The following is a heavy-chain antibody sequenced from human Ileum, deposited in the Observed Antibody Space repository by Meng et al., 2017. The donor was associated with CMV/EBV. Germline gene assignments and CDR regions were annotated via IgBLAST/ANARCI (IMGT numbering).Heavy chain of an antibody. V-gene: IGHV3-20*01. CDR3: ARDAGRHMDV. J-gene: IGHJ6*02. Sequence: GGSLRLSCAASGFTFDDYGMSWVRQPPGKGLEWVSSINWNGGSTGYADSVKGRFTISRDKAKNSLYLQMDRLRAEDTALYHCARDAGRHMDVWGQGTTVTVSS. CDR2: INWNGGST. CDR1: GFTFDDYG.